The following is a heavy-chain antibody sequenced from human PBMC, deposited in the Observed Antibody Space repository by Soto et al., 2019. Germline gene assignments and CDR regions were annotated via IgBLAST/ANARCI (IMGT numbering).Heavy chain of an antibody. D-gene: IGHD4-17*01. CDR3: ARGAEMGTVTKSYYCDMDV. V-gene: IGHV1-69*04. J-gene: IGHJ6*03. CDR2: IIPMLGVA. Sequence: QVQLVQSGAEVKKPGSSVKVSCKASGDTFSNHTISWVRQAPGQGLEWMGRIIPMLGVANYAQKFQGRVTITAEKSTSTTYMEMSSLRSADTAVYYCARGAEMGTVTKSYYCDMDVWGKGTTVTVSS. CDR1: GDTFSNHT.